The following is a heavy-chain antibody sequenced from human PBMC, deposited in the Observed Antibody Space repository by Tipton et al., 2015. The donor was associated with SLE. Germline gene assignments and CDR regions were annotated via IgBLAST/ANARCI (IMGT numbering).Heavy chain of an antibody. D-gene: IGHD1-1*01. Sequence: TLSLTCAVYGGSFSGYYWSWIRQPPGKGLEWIGEINHSGSTNYNPSLKSRVTISVDTFKNQFSLKLSSVTAADTAVYYCASANWNFEYWGQGTLVTVSS. J-gene: IGHJ4*02. CDR1: GGSFSGYY. CDR3: ASANWNFEY. CDR2: INHSGST. V-gene: IGHV4-34*01.